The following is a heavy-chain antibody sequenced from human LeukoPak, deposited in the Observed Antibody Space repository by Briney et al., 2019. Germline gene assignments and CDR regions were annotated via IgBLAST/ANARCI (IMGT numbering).Heavy chain of an antibody. J-gene: IGHJ3*02. CDR3: ARGVVVVAATQLAFDI. CDR1: GYSFTSYW. V-gene: IGHV5-51*01. CDR2: IYPGDSDT. Sequence: GESLEISCKGSGYSFTSYWIGWVRQMPGKGLEWMGIIYPGDSDTRYSPSFQGQVTISADKSISTAYLQWSSLKASDTAMYYCARGVVVVAATQLAFDIWGQGTMVTVSS. D-gene: IGHD2-15*01.